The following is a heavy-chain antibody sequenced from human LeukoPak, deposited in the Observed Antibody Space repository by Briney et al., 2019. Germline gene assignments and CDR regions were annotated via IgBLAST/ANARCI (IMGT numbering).Heavy chain of an antibody. CDR2: ISAYNGNT. CDR1: GNTFTSNG. CDR3: ARDPFYDYVWGSYLRGDYYMDV. Sequence: ASVKVSCKASGNTFTSNGISWVRQAPGQGLEWMGWISAYNGNTNYAQKFQGRVTMTTDTSTSTAYMELRSLRSDDTAVYYCARDPFYDYVWGSYLRGDYYMDVWGKGTTVTVSS. V-gene: IGHV1-18*01. J-gene: IGHJ6*03. D-gene: IGHD3-16*02.